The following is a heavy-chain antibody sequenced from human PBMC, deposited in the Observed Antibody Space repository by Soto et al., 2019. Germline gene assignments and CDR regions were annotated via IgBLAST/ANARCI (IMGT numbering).Heavy chain of an antibody. J-gene: IGHJ4*02. CDR1: GFTFSAYA. CDR2: ISDNGGTI. Sequence: GGSLRISCAASGFTFSAYAVSWVRQAPGKGLEWVAHISDNGGTINYVDSVKGRFTISRDNAKNSPYLQMNSLRADDTAVYYCARDPAMDDYWGQGTLLTVSS. CDR3: ARDPAMDDY. V-gene: IGHV3-7*05. D-gene: IGHD5-18*01.